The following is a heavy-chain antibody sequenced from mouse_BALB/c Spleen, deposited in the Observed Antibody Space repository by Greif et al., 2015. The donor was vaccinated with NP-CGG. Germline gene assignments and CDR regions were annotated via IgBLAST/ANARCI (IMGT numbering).Heavy chain of an antibody. J-gene: IGHJ4*01. D-gene: IGHD1-1*01. CDR3: ARGGYYYGYAMDY. V-gene: IGHV5-17*02. CDR1: GFTLSSFG. CDR2: ISSGSSTI. Sequence: VKVVESGGGLVQPGGSRKLSCAASGFTLSSFGMHWVRQAPEKGLEWVAYISSGSSTIYYADTVKGRFTISRDNPKNTLFLQMTSLRSEDTAMYYCARGGYYYGYAMDYWGQGTSVTVSS.